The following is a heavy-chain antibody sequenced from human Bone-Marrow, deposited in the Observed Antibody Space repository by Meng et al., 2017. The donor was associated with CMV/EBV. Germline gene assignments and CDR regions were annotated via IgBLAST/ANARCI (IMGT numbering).Heavy chain of an antibody. D-gene: IGHD3-10*02. CDR1: GFAFIDYS. J-gene: IGHJ4*02. CDR3: ARDMFAWAVPATPFEY. CDR2: ISSDGSNK. V-gene: IGHV3-30*04. Sequence: GGSLRLCCSASGFAFIDYSLHWVRQAPGKGLEWLALISSDGSNKYYADSVKGRFTVSRDNSKNTLYLQMNSLGAEDTAVYYCARDMFAWAVPATPFEYWGQGTLVTVSS.